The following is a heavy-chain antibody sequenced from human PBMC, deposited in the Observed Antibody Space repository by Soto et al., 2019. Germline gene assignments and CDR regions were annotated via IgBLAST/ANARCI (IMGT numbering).Heavy chain of an antibody. CDR2: ISPISTSI. CDR1: GFSFGAYT. CDR3: TRAHIAGRDQ. V-gene: IGHV3-21*01. J-gene: IGHJ5*02. Sequence: GSLRLSCAASGFSFGAYTMSWVRQAPGRGLEWVATISPISTSIRYSDSVRGRFTISRDNAGSSLYLQMDTLRVDDAAVYYCTRAHIAGRDQWGQGTLVTVSS.